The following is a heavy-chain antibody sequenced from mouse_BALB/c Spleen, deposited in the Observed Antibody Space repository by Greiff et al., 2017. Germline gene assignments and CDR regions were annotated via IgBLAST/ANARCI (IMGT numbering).Heavy chain of an antibody. CDR3: ARSRGNYLRYFDV. V-gene: IGHV1S29*02. Sequence: VQLQQSGPELVKPGASVKISCKASGYTFTDYNMHWVKQSHGKSLEWIGYIYPYNGGTGYNQKFKSKATLTVDNSSSTAYMELRSLTSEDSAVYYCARSRGNYLRYFDVWGAGTTVTVSS. J-gene: IGHJ1*01. D-gene: IGHD2-1*01. CDR1: GYTFTDYN. CDR2: IYPYNGGT.